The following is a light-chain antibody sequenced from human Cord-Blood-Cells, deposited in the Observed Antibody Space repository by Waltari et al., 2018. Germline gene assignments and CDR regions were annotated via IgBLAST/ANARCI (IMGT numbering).Light chain of an antibody. CDR2: WKN. CDR3: NARDSSGNHLV. CDR1: SLRSDD. V-gene: IGLV3-19*01. J-gene: IGLJ2*01. Sequence: SSELTQDPAVSVALGQTVSTTCQGYSLRSDDARWYQQKPGQAPVRVIYWKNNRSSGIPDRFSGSSSGNTASLTITGAQAEDDADDYCNARDSSGNHLVFGGGTKLTVL.